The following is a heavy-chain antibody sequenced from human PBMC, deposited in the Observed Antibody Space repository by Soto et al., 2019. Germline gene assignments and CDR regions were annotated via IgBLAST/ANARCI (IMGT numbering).Heavy chain of an antibody. V-gene: IGHV4-31*03. J-gene: IGHJ5*02. D-gene: IGHD3-16*01. Sequence: SQTLCLTYTVADGTISDRDDYRIWNSQHPGKGLEWIGYIYYSGSTYYSPSLKSRITISVDTSKNQFSLKLSSVTAADTAVYYCARVRYRRFAPWGQGTVVTVSS. CDR2: IYYSGST. CDR3: ARVRYRRFAP. CDR1: DGTISDRDDY.